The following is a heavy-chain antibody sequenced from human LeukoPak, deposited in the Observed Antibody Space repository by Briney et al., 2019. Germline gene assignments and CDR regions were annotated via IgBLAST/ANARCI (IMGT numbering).Heavy chain of an antibody. D-gene: IGHD1-1*01. Sequence: ASVKVSCKASGYTFTSYDINWVRQAPGQGLEWMGIINPSGGSTSYAQKFQGRVTMTRDMSTSTDYMELSSLRSEDTAVYYCARAPPNWNDAAGYFDYWGQGILVTVSS. V-gene: IGHV1-46*01. CDR3: ARAPPNWNDAAGYFDY. CDR2: INPSGGST. J-gene: IGHJ4*02. CDR1: GYTFTSYD.